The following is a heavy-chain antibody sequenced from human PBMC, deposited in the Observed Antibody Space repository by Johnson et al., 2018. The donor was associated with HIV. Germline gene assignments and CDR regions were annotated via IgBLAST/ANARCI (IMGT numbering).Heavy chain of an antibody. CDR3: ARESVIGDFDI. V-gene: IGHV3-30-3*01. Sequence: QVQLVESGGGVVQPGRSLRLSCAASGFTFSSYAMHWVRQAPGKGLEWVAVISYDGSNKYYADSVKGRFTISRDNSKNTLYLQMNSLRAEDTAVYYCARESVIGDFDIWGQGTMVTVSS. J-gene: IGHJ3*02. D-gene: IGHD2-21*01. CDR2: ISYDGSNK. CDR1: GFTFSSYA.